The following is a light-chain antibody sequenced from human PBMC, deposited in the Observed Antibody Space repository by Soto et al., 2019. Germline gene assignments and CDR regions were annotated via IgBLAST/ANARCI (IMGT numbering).Light chain of an antibody. CDR2: EVS. J-gene: IGLJ2*01. V-gene: IGLV2-14*03. CDR3: SSYTSSSTLA. CDR1: SSDVGGYNY. Sequence: SALTQPASVSGSPGQSITISCTGSSSDVGGYNYVSWYQQHPGKAPKVMIYEVSNRPSGVSWRFSGSKSGNTASLTISGLQAEDEADYYCSSYTSSSTLAFGGGTKLTVL.